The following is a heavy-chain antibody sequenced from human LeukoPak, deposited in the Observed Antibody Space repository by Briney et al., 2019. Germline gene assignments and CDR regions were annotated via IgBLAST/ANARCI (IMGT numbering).Heavy chain of an antibody. CDR2: IRQDGSQK. CDR1: GFTFSSYW. V-gene: IGHV3-7*01. CDR3: ARNAGDY. Sequence: GGSLRLSCAASGFTFSSYWMSWVRQAPGKGLEWVATIRQDGSQKYYVDSVKSRFTVSRDNAKNSLYLQMNSLRAEDTAVYYCARNAGDYWGQGTLVTVSS. J-gene: IGHJ4*02.